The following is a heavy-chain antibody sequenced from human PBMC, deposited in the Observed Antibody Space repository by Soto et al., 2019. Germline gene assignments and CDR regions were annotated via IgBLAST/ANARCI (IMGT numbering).Heavy chain of an antibody. J-gene: IGHJ5*01. Sequence: QVQLQESGPGLVKPSETLSLTCTVSGVSIHNSHSFWAWIRQPPGKGLEFIGSVYHNGGAHYNSSLKSRFTLSVDTAHNQVSLRMRSLTAADTAVYYCGRVVEGATRHTDPDSWGQGILVTVSS. CDR1: GVSIHNSHSF. V-gene: IGHV4-39*01. D-gene: IGHD2-21*01. CDR2: VYHNGGA. CDR3: GRVVEGATRHTDPDS.